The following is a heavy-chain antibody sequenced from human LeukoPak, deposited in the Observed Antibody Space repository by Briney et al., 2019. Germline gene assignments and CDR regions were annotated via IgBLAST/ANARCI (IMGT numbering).Heavy chain of an antibody. Sequence: GGSLRLSCAASGFTFSSYSMNWVRRAPGKGLEWVSSISSSSSYIYYADSVKGRFTISRDNAKNSLYLQMNSLRAEDTAVYYCASLVGATSGDAFDIWGQGTMVTVSS. V-gene: IGHV3-21*01. D-gene: IGHD1-26*01. CDR3: ASLVGATSGDAFDI. CDR1: GFTFSSYS. CDR2: ISSSSSYI. J-gene: IGHJ3*02.